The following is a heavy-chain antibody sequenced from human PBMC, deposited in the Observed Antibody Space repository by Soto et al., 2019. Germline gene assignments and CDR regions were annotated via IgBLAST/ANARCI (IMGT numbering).Heavy chain of an antibody. Sequence: QVQLEESGGGLVKPGGSLRLSCAASGFTFSAVYMSWIRQAPNKGLEYISYISSSGTSANYADSVKGRFTISRDNAKNSLYLQMNSLRAADTAVYYCARDRGAVTGQYFDYWGQGALVTASS. V-gene: IGHV3-11*05. J-gene: IGHJ4*02. D-gene: IGHD6-19*01. CDR2: ISSSGTSA. CDR1: GFTFSAVY. CDR3: ARDRGAVTGQYFDY.